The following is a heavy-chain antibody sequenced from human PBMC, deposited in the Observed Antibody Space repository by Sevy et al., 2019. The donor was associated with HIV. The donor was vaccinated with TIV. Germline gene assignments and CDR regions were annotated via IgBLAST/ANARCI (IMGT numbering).Heavy chain of an antibody. V-gene: IGHV4-61*01. CDR3: ASYGGGYSGYDSTPKYYFDY. Sequence: LSLTCTVSGGSVSSGSYYWSWIRQPPGKGLEWIGYIYYSGSTNYNPSLKSRVTISVDTSKNQFSLKLSSVTAADTAVYYCASYGGGYSGYDSTPKYYFDYWGQGTLVTVSS. CDR2: IYYSGST. D-gene: IGHD5-12*01. J-gene: IGHJ4*02. CDR1: GGSVSSGSYY.